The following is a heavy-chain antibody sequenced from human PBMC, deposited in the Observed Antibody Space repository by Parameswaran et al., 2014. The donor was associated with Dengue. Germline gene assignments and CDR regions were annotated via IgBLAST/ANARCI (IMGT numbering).Heavy chain of an antibody. V-gene: IGHV4-59*01. Sequence: RQAPGGLEWIGYIYYSGSTNYNPSLKSRVTISVDTSKNQFSLKLSSVTAADTAVYYCARDARVGWGTRGFWFDPWGQGTLVTVSS. J-gene: IGHJ5*02. CDR2: IYYSGST. D-gene: IGHD1-14*01. CDR3: ARDARVGWGTRGFWFDP.